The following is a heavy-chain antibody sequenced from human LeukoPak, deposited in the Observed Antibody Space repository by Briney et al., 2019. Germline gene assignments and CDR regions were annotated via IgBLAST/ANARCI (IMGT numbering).Heavy chain of an antibody. CDR2: IYYSGST. CDR1: GGSISSNSYF. V-gene: IGHV4-39*01. Sequence: SETLSLTCTVSGGSISSNSYFWGWIRQPPGKGLGWIGSIYYSGSTYYNPSLKSRVTISVDTSKNQFSLKLTSVTAADTAVYYCARAGRTDSSGYLIAWGQGTLVTVSS. J-gene: IGHJ5*02. D-gene: IGHD3-22*01. CDR3: ARAGRTDSSGYLIA.